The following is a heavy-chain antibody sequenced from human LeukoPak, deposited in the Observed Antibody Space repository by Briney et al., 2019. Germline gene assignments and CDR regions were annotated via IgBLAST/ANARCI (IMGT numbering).Heavy chain of an antibody. CDR1: GGSFSRHA. V-gene: IGHV1-69*06. Sequence: ASVKLSCKASGGSFSRHAINWVRQAPGQGLEWMGRIIPMVATPSYAQKFQGRVTITADKSTSTAYMELSSLRSEDTAVYFCARSLFRFLEWSYRSYYYYYMDVWGKGTTVTVSS. CDR2: IIPMVATP. D-gene: IGHD3-3*01. CDR3: ARSLFRFLEWSYRSYYYYYMDV. J-gene: IGHJ6*03.